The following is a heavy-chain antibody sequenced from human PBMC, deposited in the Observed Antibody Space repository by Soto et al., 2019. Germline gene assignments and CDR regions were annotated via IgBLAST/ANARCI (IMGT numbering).Heavy chain of an antibody. CDR1: AFIFSDYA. CDR3: ANRPSTSYADH. J-gene: IGHJ4*02. D-gene: IGHD3-16*01. CDR2: LSRDAANT. Sequence: PGGSLRLSCAASAFIFSDYAMTWVRQAPRKGLEWVSTLSRDAANTHYADSVKGRFAITRDNSKNTLYLQNSSLRGAATASSYFANRPSTSYADHWGQGTLVTVSS. V-gene: IGHV3-23*01.